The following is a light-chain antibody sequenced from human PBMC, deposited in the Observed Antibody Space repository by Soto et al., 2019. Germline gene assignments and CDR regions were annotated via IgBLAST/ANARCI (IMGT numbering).Light chain of an antibody. CDR3: KHHDNHPST. V-gene: IGKV1-5*01. CDR1: QSISRW. CDR2: DDS. J-gene: IGKJ1*01. Sequence: DTQMNLTTSPQFPTAKDSSTLTCRASQSISRWLAGYQHKPGKAPKLMIYDDSNLESGVPSRFSGSGRGTETTLICGSRMPADPVSHSCKHHDNHPSTFGEGTKVDIK.